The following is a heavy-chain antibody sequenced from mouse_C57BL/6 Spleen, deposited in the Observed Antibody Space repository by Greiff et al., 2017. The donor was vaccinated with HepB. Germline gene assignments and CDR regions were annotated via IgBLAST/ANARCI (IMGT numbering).Heavy chain of an antibody. Sequence: EVQLVESGTVLARPGASVKMSCKTSGYTFTSYWMHWVKQRPGQGLEWIGAIYPGNSDTSYNQKFKGKAKLTAVTSASTAYMELSSLTNEDSAVYYCTRDTTVVARGAWFAYWGQGTLVTVSA. CDR3: TRDTTVVARGAWFAY. CDR2: IYPGNSDT. J-gene: IGHJ3*01. V-gene: IGHV1-5*01. D-gene: IGHD1-1*01. CDR1: GYTFTSYW.